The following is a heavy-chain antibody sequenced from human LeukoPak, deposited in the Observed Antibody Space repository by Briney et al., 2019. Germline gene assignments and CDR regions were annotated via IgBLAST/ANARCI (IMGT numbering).Heavy chain of an antibody. CDR2: IKQDGSEK. V-gene: IGHV3-7*01. CDR3: VREDDTKVPAQRGDWFDP. J-gene: IGHJ5*02. CDR1: GFTFNRYW. Sequence: PGGSLRLSCVVSGFTFNRYWMTLVRQAPGQGLEWVANIKQDGSEKNYVDSVKGRFTLSRDNAKDSLYPQMNRLRAADTAVYYCVREDDTKVPAQRGDWFDPWGQGTLVTVSS. D-gene: IGHD2-2*01.